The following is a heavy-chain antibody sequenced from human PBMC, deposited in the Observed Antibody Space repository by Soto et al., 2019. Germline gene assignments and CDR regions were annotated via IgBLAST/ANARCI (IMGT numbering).Heavy chain of an antibody. D-gene: IGHD3-22*01. CDR1: GGSISSGGYY. Sequence: SETLSLTCTVSGGSISSGGYYWSWIRQHPGKGLEWIGYIYYSGSTYYNPSLKSRVTISVDTSKNQFSLKLSSVTAADTAVYYWASYYDSSGTLDYWGQGTLVTVS. CDR3: ASYYDSSGTLDY. CDR2: IYYSGST. J-gene: IGHJ4*02. V-gene: IGHV4-31*03.